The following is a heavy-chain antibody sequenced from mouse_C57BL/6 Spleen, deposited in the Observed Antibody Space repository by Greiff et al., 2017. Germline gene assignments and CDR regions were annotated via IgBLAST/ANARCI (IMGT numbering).Heavy chain of an antibody. J-gene: IGHJ1*03. D-gene: IGHD1-1*01. CDR2: IYPGDGDT. CDR3: ARDYGSSYGYFDV. Sequence: VQLQQSGPELVKPGASVKISCKASGYAFSSSWMNWVKQRPGKGLEWIGRIYPGDGDTNYNGKFKGKDTLTADKSSSTAYMQLSSLTSEDSAVYFCARDYGSSYGYFDVWGTGTTVTVSS. V-gene: IGHV1-82*01. CDR1: GYAFSSSW.